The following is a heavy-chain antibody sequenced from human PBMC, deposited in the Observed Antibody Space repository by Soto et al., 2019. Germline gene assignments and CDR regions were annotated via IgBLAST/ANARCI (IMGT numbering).Heavy chain of an antibody. CDR3: ARGNREYQLLYYYYYMDV. CDR2: INHSGST. D-gene: IGHD2-2*01. V-gene: IGHV4-34*01. CDR1: GGSFSGYY. Sequence: SETLSLTCAVYGGSFSGYYWSWIRQPPGKGLEWIGEINHSGSTNYNPSLKSRVTISVDTSKNQFSLKLSSVTAADTAVYYCARGNREYQLLYYYYYMDVWGKGTTVTVSS. J-gene: IGHJ6*03.